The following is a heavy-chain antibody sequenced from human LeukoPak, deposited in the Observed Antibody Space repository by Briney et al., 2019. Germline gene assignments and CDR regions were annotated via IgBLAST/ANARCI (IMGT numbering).Heavy chain of an antibody. Sequence: GGSLRLSCAASGFTFSNYAMSWVRQAPGKGLEWVSTISGSGDTTYYADSVKGRFTISRDNSKNTLYLQMDSLRAEDTAVYYCAKAKTQAMVLPGNYWGQGTLVTVSS. V-gene: IGHV3-23*01. CDR1: GFTFSNYA. D-gene: IGHD5-18*01. CDR2: ISGSGDTT. J-gene: IGHJ4*02. CDR3: AKAKTQAMVLPGNY.